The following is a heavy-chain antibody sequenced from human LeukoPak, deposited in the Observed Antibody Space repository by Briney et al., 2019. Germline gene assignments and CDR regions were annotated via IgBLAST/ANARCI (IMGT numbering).Heavy chain of an antibody. Sequence: PGGSLRLSCAASGFTFSSYSMNWVRQAPGKGLEWVSSISSSSSYIYYADSVKGRFTISRDNAKNSLYLQMNSLRSEDTAVYYCARDDPGGLDYWGQGTLVTVSS. V-gene: IGHV3-21*01. J-gene: IGHJ4*02. D-gene: IGHD3-16*01. CDR1: GFTFSSYS. CDR3: ARDDPGGLDY. CDR2: ISSSSSYI.